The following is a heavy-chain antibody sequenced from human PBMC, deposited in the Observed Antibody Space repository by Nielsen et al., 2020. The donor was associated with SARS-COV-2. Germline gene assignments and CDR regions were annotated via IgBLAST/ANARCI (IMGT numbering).Heavy chain of an antibody. CDR1: GYSFTTYW. CDR2: IYPGDSDT. J-gene: IGHJ6*02. D-gene: IGHD1-26*01. CDR3: AKSRGDSGVYQYYYGLDV. V-gene: IGHV5-51*01. Sequence: GGSLRLSCKGSGYSFTTYWIGWVRQMPGKGLEWMGIIYPGDSDTRYSPSFQGQVTISADKSISTAYLQWSSLKASDTAIYYCAKSRGDSGVYQYYYGLDVWGQGTTVTVSS.